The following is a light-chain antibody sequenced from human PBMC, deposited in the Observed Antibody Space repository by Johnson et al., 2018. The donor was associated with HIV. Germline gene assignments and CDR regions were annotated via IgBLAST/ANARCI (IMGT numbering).Light chain of an antibody. V-gene: IGLV1-51*01. CDR2: DNN. Sequence: QSALTQPPSVSAAPGQKVTISCSGSSSNIGNNYVSWYQQFPGTAPKLLIYDNNKRPSGIPDRFSGSKSGTSATLAITGLQTGDEADYFCGTWDSSLSAGGYVFGTGTKVTVL. CDR3: GTWDSSLSAGGYV. CDR1: SSNIGNNY. J-gene: IGLJ1*01.